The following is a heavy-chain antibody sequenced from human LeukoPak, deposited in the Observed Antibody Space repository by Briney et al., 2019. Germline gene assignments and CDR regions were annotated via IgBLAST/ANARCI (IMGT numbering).Heavy chain of an antibody. CDR3: ARHRATVAPFDP. CDR2: IWPSGST. D-gene: IGHD4-23*01. Sequence: PSETLSLTCSVSGGSISSGPYFWSWIRQSPGQGLEWIGYIWPSGSTNYNPSLKSRVTISVDTSKNQFSLKLSSVTAADTAVYYCARHRATVAPFDPWGQGTLVTVSS. CDR1: GGSISSGPYF. V-gene: IGHV4-30-2*06. J-gene: IGHJ5*02.